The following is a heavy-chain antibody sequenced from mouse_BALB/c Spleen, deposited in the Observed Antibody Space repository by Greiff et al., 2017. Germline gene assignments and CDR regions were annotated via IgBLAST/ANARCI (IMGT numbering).Heavy chain of an antibody. V-gene: IGHV3-8*02. CDR3: AEQRGYGGFDY. D-gene: IGHD1-2*01. Sequence: EVQLQESGPSLVKPSQTLSLTCSVSGYSITSGYWNWVRKFPGNKLEYIGYISYSGSTYYNPSLNSRISITRDASKNQYYLQLNSVTTEDTATYYCAEQRGYGGFDYWGQGTLVTVSA. J-gene: IGHJ3*01. CDR2: ISYSGST. CDR1: GYSITSGY.